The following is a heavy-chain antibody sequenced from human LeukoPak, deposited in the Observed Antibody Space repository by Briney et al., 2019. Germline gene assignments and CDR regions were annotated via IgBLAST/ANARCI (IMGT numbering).Heavy chain of an antibody. Sequence: GGSLRLSCIGTGFTFSSDAMGWVRQAPGKGLEWVSGISGSGGSTYYADSVKGRFTISRDNSKNTLYLQMNSLRVEDTAVYYCAKNRGRTWVQVANWGQGTLVTVSS. V-gene: IGHV3-23*01. CDR2: ISGSGGST. J-gene: IGHJ4*02. CDR3: AKNRGRTWVQVAN. D-gene: IGHD2-15*01. CDR1: GFTFSSDA.